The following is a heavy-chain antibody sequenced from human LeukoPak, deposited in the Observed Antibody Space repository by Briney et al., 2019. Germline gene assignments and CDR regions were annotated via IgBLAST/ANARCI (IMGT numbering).Heavy chain of an antibody. D-gene: IGHD3-16*01. V-gene: IGHV3-53*01. CDR3: ARGTFGGGNWFDP. Sequence: GGSLRPSCAASGFTVSSNYMSWVRQAPGKGLEWVSVIYSGGSTYYADSVKGRFTISRDNSKNTLYLQMNSLRAEDTAVYYCARGTFGGGNWFDPWGQGTLVTVSS. CDR1: GFTVSSNY. J-gene: IGHJ5*02. CDR2: IYSGGST.